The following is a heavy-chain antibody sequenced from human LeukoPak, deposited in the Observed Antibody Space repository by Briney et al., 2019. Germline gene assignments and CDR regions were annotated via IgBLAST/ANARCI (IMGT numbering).Heavy chain of an antibody. CDR3: ARTLVGVFDY. V-gene: IGHV4-39*07. CDR2: IYYSGST. J-gene: IGHJ4*02. CDR1: GGSISSSSYY. D-gene: IGHD1-26*01. Sequence: SETLSLTCTVSGGSISSSSYYWGWIRQPPGKGLEWIGSIYYSGSTYYNPSLKSRVTISVDTFKNQFSLKLSSVTAADTAVYYCARTLVGVFDYWGQGTLVTVSS.